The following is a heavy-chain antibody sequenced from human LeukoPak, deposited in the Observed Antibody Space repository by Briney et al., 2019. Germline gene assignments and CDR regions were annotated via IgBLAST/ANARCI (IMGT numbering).Heavy chain of an antibody. CDR3: AKTGPPCSSTSCYTCYYYMDV. V-gene: IGHV3-23*01. CDR1: GSTFSSYA. CDR2: ISGSGGST. Sequence: GGSLRLSCAASGSTFSSYAMSWVRQAPGKGLEWVSAISGSGGSTYYADSVKGRFTISRDNSKNTLYLQMNSLRAEDTAVYYCAKTGPPCSSTSCYTCYYYMDVWGKGTTVTVSS. D-gene: IGHD2-2*02. J-gene: IGHJ6*03.